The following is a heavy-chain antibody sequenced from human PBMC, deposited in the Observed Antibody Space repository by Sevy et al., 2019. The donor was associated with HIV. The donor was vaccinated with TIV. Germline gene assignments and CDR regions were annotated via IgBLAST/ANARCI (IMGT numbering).Heavy chain of an antibody. CDR1: GYTFTAYY. CDR2: IHPKRGVT. D-gene: IGHD3-22*01. V-gene: IGHV1-2*06. CDR3: EREESGDSSAYYYFYYGMDA. J-gene: IGHJ6*02. Sequence: ASVKVSCKASGYTFTAYYIHWVRQAPGQGLEWMGRIHPKRGVTNYAQKFQGRVTMTRDTSMSTAYMELTRLTSDDTAVYYCEREESGDSSAYYYFYYGMDAWDQGTTDTVSS.